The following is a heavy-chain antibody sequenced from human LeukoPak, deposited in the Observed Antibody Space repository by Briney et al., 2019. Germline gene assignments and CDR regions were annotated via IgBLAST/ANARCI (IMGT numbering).Heavy chain of an antibody. D-gene: IGHD3-22*01. Sequence: PGGSLRLSCAASGFTFSSYAMSWVRQAPGKGLERVSAISGSGGSTYYADSVKGRFTISRDNSKNTLYLQMNSLRAEDTAVYYCAKDQILIITVIVVARRGAFDIWGQGTMVTVSS. CDR3: AKDQILIITVIVVARRGAFDI. CDR2: ISGSGGST. V-gene: IGHV3-23*01. CDR1: GFTFSSYA. J-gene: IGHJ3*02.